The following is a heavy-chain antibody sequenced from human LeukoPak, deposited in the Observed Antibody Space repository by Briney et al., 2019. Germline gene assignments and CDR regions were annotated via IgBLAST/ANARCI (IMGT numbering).Heavy chain of an antibody. CDR1: GFTFSSYA. Sequence: GGSLRLSCAASGFTFSSYAMGWVRQAQGKWLEWVSAISGSGSSTYYADSVKGRFTISRDNSKNTLYLQMNSLRAEDTAVYFYAKSPSGTTSWFDPWGQRSLVTVSS. D-gene: IGHD1-7*01. V-gene: IGHV3-23*01. J-gene: IGHJ5*02. CDR2: ISGSGSST. CDR3: AKSPSGTTSWFDP.